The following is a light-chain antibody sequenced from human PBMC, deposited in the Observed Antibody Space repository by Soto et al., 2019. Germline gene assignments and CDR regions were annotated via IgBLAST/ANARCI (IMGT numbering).Light chain of an antibody. CDR1: QGFGNS. CDR2: SAS. CDR3: QKYNSAPYT. V-gene: IGKV1-27*01. Sequence: DIQMTQSPSSLSASVGDRVTITCRASQGFGNSLAWFQQKAGSIPKLLIYSASTLQSGVPSRLSGSGSGTHFTLTISSLQPEDVATYYCQKYNSAPYTFGQGTKLEIK. J-gene: IGKJ2*01.